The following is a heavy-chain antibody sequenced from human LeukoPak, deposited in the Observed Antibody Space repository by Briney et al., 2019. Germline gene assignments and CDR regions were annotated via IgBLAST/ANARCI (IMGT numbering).Heavy chain of an antibody. CDR1: GGSISSSSYY. D-gene: IGHD1-7*01. V-gene: IGHV4-39*02. CDR3: AKEGGTGTRFDY. CDR2: IYYSGST. J-gene: IGHJ4*02. Sequence: KPSETLSLTCTVSGGSISSSSYYWGWIRQPPGKGLEWIGSIYYSGSTYYNPSLKSRVTISVDTSKNQFSLKLSSVTAADTAVYYCAKEGGTGTRFDYWGQGTLVTVSS.